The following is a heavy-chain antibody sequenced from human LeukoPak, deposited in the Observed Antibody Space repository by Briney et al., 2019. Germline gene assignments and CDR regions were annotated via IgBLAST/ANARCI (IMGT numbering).Heavy chain of an antibody. CDR2: INPSGGST. D-gene: IGHD2-2*01. Sequence: ASVKVSCKASGYTFTSYYMHWVRQAPGQGLEWMGIINPSGGSTSYARKFQGRVTMTRDTSTSTVYMELSSLRSEDTAVYYCARGYCSSTSCYPSDYWGQGTLVTVSS. CDR3: ARGYCSSTSCYPSDY. V-gene: IGHV1-46*01. CDR1: GYTFTSYY. J-gene: IGHJ4*02.